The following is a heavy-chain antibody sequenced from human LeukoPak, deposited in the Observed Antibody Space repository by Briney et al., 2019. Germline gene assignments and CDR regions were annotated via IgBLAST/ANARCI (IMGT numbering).Heavy chain of an antibody. Sequence: KSSETLSLTCAVYGGSFSGYYWSWIRRPPGKGLEWIGEINHSGSTNYNPSLKSRVTISVDTSKNQFSLKLSSVTAADTAVYYCARGGRNYYDFWSGYYYYGMDVWGQGTTVTVSS. CDR1: GGSFSGYY. CDR3: ARGGRNYYDFWSGYYYYGMDV. J-gene: IGHJ6*02. V-gene: IGHV4-34*01. D-gene: IGHD3-3*01. CDR2: INHSGST.